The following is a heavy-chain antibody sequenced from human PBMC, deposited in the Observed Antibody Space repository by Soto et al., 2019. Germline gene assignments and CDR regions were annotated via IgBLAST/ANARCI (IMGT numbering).Heavy chain of an antibody. CDR1: GYSFSNYW. D-gene: IGHD6-13*01. CDR2: IYPGDSET. J-gene: IGHJ5*02. V-gene: IGHV5-51*01. CDR3: ARRRAGNPDDWFDP. Sequence: PGESLKISCKGSGYSFSNYWIVWVRQMPGKGLEWMGIIYPGDSETKYSPSFQGQVTISADKSINTAYLQWISLKASDTAMYYCARRRAGNPDDWFDPWGQRTLVTVSS.